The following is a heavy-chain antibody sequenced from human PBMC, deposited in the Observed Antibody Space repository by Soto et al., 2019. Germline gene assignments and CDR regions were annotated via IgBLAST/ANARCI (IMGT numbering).Heavy chain of an antibody. J-gene: IGHJ4*02. D-gene: IGHD3-22*01. CDR2: IYYSGST. V-gene: IGHV4-30-4*01. Sequence: QVQLQESGPGLVKPSQTLSLTCTVSGGSISSGDYYWSWIRQPPGKGLEWIGYIYYSGSTYYNPSLKSRVTISVDTSKNQFSLKLSSVTAADTAVYYCARVKYYDSSGYYYYFDYWGQGTLVTVSS. CDR1: GGSISSGDYY. CDR3: ARVKYYDSSGYYYYFDY.